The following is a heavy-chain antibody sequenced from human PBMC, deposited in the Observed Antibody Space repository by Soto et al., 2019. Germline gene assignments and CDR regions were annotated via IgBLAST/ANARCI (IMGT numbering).Heavy chain of an antibody. D-gene: IGHD6-13*01. J-gene: IGHJ6*02. Sequence: GESLKISCKGSGYSFTSYWIGWVRQMPGKGLEWMGIIYPGDSDTRYSPSFQGQVTISADKSISTAYLQWSSLKASDTAMYYCARPSEQRPIAAGMDVWGQCTPVTVSS. V-gene: IGHV5-51*01. CDR3: ARPSEQRPIAAGMDV. CDR2: IYPGDSDT. CDR1: GYSFTSYW.